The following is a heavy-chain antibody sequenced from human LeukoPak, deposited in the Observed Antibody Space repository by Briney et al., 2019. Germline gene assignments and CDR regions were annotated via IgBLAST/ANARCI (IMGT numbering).Heavy chain of an antibody. Sequence: PSETLSLTCSVSGGSVSSYYWSWIRQTPGKGLEWIGYIHNSGRTNYNPSLKSRVTGFVDTSKNQVSLRLSSVTAADTAVYYCARHGTISSESYFDYWGQGALVTVSS. CDR2: IHNSGRT. D-gene: IGHD1-14*01. CDR3: ARHGTISSESYFDY. J-gene: IGHJ4*02. CDR1: GGSVSSYY. V-gene: IGHV4-59*08.